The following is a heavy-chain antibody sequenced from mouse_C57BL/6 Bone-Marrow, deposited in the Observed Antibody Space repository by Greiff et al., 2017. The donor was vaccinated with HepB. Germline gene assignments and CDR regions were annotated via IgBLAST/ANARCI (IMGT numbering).Heavy chain of an antibody. CDR1: GFTFSDYY. J-gene: IGHJ1*03. CDR3: ARDSHYGSSYNWYFDV. V-gene: IGHV5-16*01. CDR2: INYDGSST. D-gene: IGHD1-1*01. Sequence: EVQRVESEGGLVQPGSSMKLSCTASGFTFSDYYMAWVRQVPEKGLEWVANINYDGSSTYYLDSLKSRFIISRDNAKNILYLQMSSLKSEDTATYYCARDSHYGSSYNWYFDVWGTGTTVTVSS.